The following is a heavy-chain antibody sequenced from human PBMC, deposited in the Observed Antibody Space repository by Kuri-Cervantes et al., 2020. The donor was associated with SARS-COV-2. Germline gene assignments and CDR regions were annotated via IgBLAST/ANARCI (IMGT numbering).Heavy chain of an antibody. CDR1: GFTFSSYA. CDR2: ISSNGGST. D-gene: IGHD2-2*01. Sequence: GGSLRLSCAASGFTFSSYAMHWVRQAPGKGLEYVSAISSNGGSTYYANSVKGRFTISRDNSKNTLYLQMSSLRAEDMAVYYCARDSREYCSSTSCSWFDPWGQGTLVTVSS. CDR3: ARDSREYCSSTSCSWFDP. V-gene: IGHV3-64*01. J-gene: IGHJ5*02.